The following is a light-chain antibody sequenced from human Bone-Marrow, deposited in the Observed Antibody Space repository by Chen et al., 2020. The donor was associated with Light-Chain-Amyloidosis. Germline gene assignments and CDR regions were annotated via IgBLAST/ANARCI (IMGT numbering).Light chain of an antibody. CDR1: NIGSTS. V-gene: IGLV3-21*02. Sequence: SYVLTQPSSVSVAPGQTATLACGGNNIGSTSVHWYQQTPGKAPLLVVYDDSDRPAGSPERWSGSNSGNTATLTISRVEAGDEADYYCQVWDRSSDRPVFGGGTKLTVL. J-gene: IGLJ3*02. CDR3: QVWDRSSDRPV. CDR2: DDS.